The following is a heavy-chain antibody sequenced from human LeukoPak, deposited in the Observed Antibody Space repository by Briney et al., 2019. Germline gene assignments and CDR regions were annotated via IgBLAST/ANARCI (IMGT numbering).Heavy chain of an antibody. V-gene: IGHV6-1*01. Sequence: QTLSLSCAFSASGVSCNTDSWHWIRQSPSNGLEWLGRTYYRCKWYNNYALSVKSRITINPDTSKNQFSLQLNSVTPEDTAVYYCTRGGQGMGVWGQGTTVTVSS. CDR1: ASGVSCNTDS. J-gene: IGHJ6*02. CDR2: TYYRCKWYN. CDR3: TRGGQGMGV.